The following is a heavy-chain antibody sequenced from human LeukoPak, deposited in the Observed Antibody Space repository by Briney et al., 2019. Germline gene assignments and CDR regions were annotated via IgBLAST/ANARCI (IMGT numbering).Heavy chain of an antibody. J-gene: IGHJ4*02. D-gene: IGHD2-2*01. CDR2: ISGSGGST. V-gene: IGHV3-23*01. CDR3: AKDLGLVPAAPTHFDY. Sequence: PGGSLRLSCAASGFTFSSYAMNWVRQAPGKGLEWVSAISGSGGSTYYADSVKGRFTISRDKSKNTLYLQMNSLRAEDTAVYYCAKDLGLVPAAPTHFDYWGQGTLVTVSS. CDR1: GFTFSSYA.